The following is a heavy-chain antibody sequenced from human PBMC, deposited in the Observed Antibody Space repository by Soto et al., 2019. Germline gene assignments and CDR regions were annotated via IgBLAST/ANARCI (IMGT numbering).Heavy chain of an antibody. D-gene: IGHD2-2*01. CDR2: ISGSGGST. CDR3: ATIIIPAATNFY. Sequence: EVQLLESGGGLVQPGGSLRLSCAASGITFTAYAMSWVRQVPGKGLEWVSSISGSGGSTYYADSVKGRLTISRDNSKNTLYLQMNSLRAEDTAASYCATIIIPAATNFYWGQGTLVTVSS. V-gene: IGHV3-23*01. J-gene: IGHJ4*02. CDR1: GITFTAYA.